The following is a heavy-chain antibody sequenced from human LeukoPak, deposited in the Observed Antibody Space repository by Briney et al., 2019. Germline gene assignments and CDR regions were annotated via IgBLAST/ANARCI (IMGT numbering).Heavy chain of an antibody. D-gene: IGHD6-13*01. CDR1: GFTFSNYA. Sequence: AGGSLRLSCAASGFTFSNYAMSWVRQAPGKGLEWVSAISGSGGSTYYADSMRGRFTISRDNSKNTLYLQMNSLRAEDTAIYYCAKSSSSWYRFDYWGQGILVTVSS. CDR2: ISGSGGST. V-gene: IGHV3-23*01. CDR3: AKSSSSWYRFDY. J-gene: IGHJ4*02.